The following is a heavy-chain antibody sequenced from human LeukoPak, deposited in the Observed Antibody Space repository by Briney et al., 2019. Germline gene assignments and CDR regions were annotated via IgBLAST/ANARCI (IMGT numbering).Heavy chain of an antibody. V-gene: IGHV3-30*18. CDR3: AKENYYGSGGYYSTRRPGAFDI. CDR2: ISYDGSNK. Sequence: GGSLRLSCAASGFTFSSYGMHWVRQAPGKGLEWVAVISYDGSNKYYADSVKGRFTISRDNSKNTLYLQMNSLRAEDTAVYYCAKENYYGSGGYYSTRRPGAFDIWGQGTMVTVSS. D-gene: IGHD3-10*01. J-gene: IGHJ3*02. CDR1: GFTFSSYG.